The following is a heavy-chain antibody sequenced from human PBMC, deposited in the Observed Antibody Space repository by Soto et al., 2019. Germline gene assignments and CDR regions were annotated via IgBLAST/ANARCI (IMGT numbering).Heavy chain of an antibody. V-gene: IGHV4-34*01. J-gene: IGHJ6*02. CDR3: GVGAPDYVWGSYRPSGIAV. D-gene: IGHD3-16*02. CDR2: INHSGST. CDR1: GGSFSGYY. Sequence: QVQLQQWGAGLLKTSETLSLTCAVYGGSFSGYYWSWIRQPPGKGLEWIGEINHSGSTNYNPSLKSRVTISVDTSKIQFSLKRSSVTAADTAVYYCGVGAPDYVWGSYRPSGIAVWGQGTTVTVSS.